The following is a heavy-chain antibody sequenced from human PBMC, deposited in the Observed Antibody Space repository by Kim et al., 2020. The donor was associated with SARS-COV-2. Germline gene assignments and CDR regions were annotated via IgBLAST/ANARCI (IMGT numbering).Heavy chain of an antibody. CDR1: GGPVSSGSYY. J-gene: IGHJ5*02. V-gene: IGHV4-61*01. Sequence: SETLSHTCTVSGGPVSSGSYYWSWIRQPPGKGLEWIGYFYNSGSTNYNPSLKSRVTISVDTSKNQFSLKLSSVTAADTAVYYCARSEGPLNWFDPWGQGTLVTVSS. CDR2: FYNSGST. CDR3: ARSEGPLNWFDP.